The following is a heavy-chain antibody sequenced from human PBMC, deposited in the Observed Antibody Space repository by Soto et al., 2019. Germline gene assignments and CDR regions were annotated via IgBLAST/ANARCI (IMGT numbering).Heavy chain of an antibody. CDR1: GYSFTSYW. CDR3: ARRVGDHYAYYGLDV. V-gene: IGHV5-51*01. Sequence: YSLKISCKGSGYSFTSYWIGWVRQMPGKGLEWMGIIYPSDSYTRYSPSFQGHVTISADKSISTAYLQWSSLKASDTAMYYCARRVGDHYAYYGLDVWVQGTTVTVTS. CDR2: IYPSDSYT. J-gene: IGHJ6*02. D-gene: IGHD3-10*01.